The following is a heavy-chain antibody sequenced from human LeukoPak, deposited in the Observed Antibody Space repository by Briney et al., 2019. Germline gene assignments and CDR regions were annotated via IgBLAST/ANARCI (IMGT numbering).Heavy chain of an antibody. CDR1: GFTFSSYA. J-gene: IGHJ3*01. V-gene: IGHV3-23*01. Sequence: GGSLSLSCAASGFTFSSYAMSWVRHARGEGRECVSDFCGRGGSPYYADSVKGRFTISRDNSKNTLYLQMNSLRAEDTAVYFCTKALEQRAQPYTAFDVWGQGTMVTVSS. D-gene: IGHD6-25*01. CDR2: FCGRGGSP. CDR3: TKALEQRAQPYTAFDV.